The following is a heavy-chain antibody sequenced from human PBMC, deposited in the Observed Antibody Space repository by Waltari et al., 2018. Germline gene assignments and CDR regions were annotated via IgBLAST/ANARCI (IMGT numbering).Heavy chain of an antibody. D-gene: IGHD1-26*01. CDR2: IYYSGNI. Sequence: QVQLQESGPGLVKPSETLSLTCIVSGGSISSHYWSWIRQPPGKGLEWIGYIYYSGNINFNPSLRSRVTMSIDTSKKQFSLKPSSVTAADTAVYYCARDIRRPFDSGSLRAAFDVWGQGTLVTVS. CDR1: GGSISSHY. V-gene: IGHV4-59*11. CDR3: ARDIRRPFDSGSLRAAFDV. J-gene: IGHJ3*01.